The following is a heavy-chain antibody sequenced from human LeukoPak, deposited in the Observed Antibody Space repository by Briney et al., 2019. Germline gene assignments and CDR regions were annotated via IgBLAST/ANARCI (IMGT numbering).Heavy chain of an antibody. CDR1: GGSFNGYY. V-gene: IGHV4-34*01. D-gene: IGHD3-10*01. CDR3: ARGKNKIRGVHFDS. J-gene: IGHJ4*02. CDR2: INHSGST. Sequence: SETLSLTCAVYGGSFNGYYWSWIRQPPGKGLEWIGEINHSGSTNYNPTLKSRVTISVDTSKNQFSLKLSSVTAADTAVYYCARGKNKIRGVHFDSWGQGTLVTVSS.